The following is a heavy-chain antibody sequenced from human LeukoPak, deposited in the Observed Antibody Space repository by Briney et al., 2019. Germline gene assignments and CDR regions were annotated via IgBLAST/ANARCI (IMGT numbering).Heavy chain of an antibody. Sequence: ASVKVSCKASGYTFTSYDINWVRQATGQVLEWMGWMNPNSGNTGYAQKFQGRVTMTRNTSISTAYMELSSLRSEDTAVYYCARQFEYSGSYRNNWFDPWGQGTLVTVSS. D-gene: IGHD1-26*01. V-gene: IGHV1-8*01. CDR1: GYTFTSYD. J-gene: IGHJ5*02. CDR3: ARQFEYSGSYRNNWFDP. CDR2: MNPNSGNT.